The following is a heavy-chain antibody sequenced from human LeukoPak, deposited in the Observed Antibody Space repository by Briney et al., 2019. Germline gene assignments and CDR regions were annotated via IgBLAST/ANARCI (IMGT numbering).Heavy chain of an antibody. D-gene: IGHD5-24*01. Sequence: GGSLRLSCAASGFTFSSYEMNWVRQAPGKGLEWVSYISSSGSTIYYADSVKGRFTISRDNAKNSLYLQMNSLRAEDTAVYYCALSGGDGYNFFDYWGQGTLVTVSS. CDR1: GFTFSSYE. CDR2: ISSSGSTI. V-gene: IGHV3-48*03. J-gene: IGHJ4*02. CDR3: ALSGGDGYNFFDY.